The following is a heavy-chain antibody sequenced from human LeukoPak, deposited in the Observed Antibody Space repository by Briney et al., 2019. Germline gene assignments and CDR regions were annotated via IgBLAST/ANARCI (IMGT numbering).Heavy chain of an antibody. D-gene: IGHD3-22*01. CDR3: ARWYYDSSGYQFDY. CDR2: IYYSGST. V-gene: IGHV4-59*12. J-gene: IGHJ4*02. Sequence: PSETLSLTCTVSGGSISSYYWSWIRQPPGKGLEWIGSIYYSGSTYYNPSLKSRVTISVDTSKNQFSLKLSSVTAADTAVYYCARWYYDSSGYQFDYWGQGTLVTVSS. CDR1: GGSISSYY.